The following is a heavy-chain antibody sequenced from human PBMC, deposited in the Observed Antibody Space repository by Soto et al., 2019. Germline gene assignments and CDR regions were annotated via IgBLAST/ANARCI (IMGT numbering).Heavy chain of an antibody. CDR1: GYTFTSYG. CDR3: ARDPAYCSGGSCRRYFDL. V-gene: IGHV1-18*01. D-gene: IGHD2-15*01. J-gene: IGHJ2*01. Sequence: QVPLVQSGAEVKKPGASVKVSCKASGYTFTSYGISWVRQAPGQGLEWMGWISAYNGNTNYAQKLQGRVTMTTDTSTSTAYMELRSLRSDDTAVYYCARDPAYCSGGSCRRYFDLWGRGTLVTVSS. CDR2: ISAYNGNT.